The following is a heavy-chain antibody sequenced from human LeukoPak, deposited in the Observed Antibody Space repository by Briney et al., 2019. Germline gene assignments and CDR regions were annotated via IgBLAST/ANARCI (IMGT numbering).Heavy chain of an antibody. CDR2: ISSSSSYI. D-gene: IGHD4-17*01. CDR1: GFTFSSYS. Sequence: GGSLRLSCAASGFTFSSYSMNWVRQAPGKGLEWVSSISSSSSYIYYADSVKGRFTISRDNAKNSLYLQMNSLRAEDTAVYYCARDPNYGDNLWDWGQGTLVTVSS. V-gene: IGHV3-21*01. CDR3: ARDPNYGDNLWD. J-gene: IGHJ4*02.